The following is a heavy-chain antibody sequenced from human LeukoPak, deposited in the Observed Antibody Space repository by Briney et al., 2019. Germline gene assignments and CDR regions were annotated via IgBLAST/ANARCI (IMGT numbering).Heavy chain of an antibody. CDR1: GFTFSSYA. V-gene: IGHV3-23*01. D-gene: IGHD2-2*01. CDR3: ARDEAVVPAAPDY. CDR2: ISGSGDNT. J-gene: IGHJ4*02. Sequence: PGGSLRLSCAASGFTFSSYAMSWVRQAPGKGLEWVSGISGSGDNTYYADSVKGRFTISRDNSRNTLYLQMSSLKTEDTAVYYCARDEAVVPAAPDYWGQGTLVTVSS.